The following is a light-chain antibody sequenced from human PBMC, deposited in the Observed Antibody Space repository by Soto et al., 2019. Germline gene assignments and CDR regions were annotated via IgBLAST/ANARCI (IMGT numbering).Light chain of an antibody. V-gene: IGKV1-9*01. CDR1: PAIASF. CDR3: QQLNGSPWT. J-gene: IGKJ1*01. Sequence: IQLTQSPSSLSASVGDRVTITCRASPAIASFLAWYQQKPGTAPKLLIYGASTLQSGVPSRFSGSRSGTDYTLTIDSLQPEDFATYYCQQLNGSPWTFGQGTKVDIK. CDR2: GAS.